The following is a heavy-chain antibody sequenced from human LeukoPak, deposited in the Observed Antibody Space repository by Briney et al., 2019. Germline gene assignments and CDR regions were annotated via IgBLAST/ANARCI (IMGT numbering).Heavy chain of an antibody. CDR2: ISGSGGST. J-gene: IGHJ4*02. D-gene: IGHD6-19*01. V-gene: IGHV3-23*01. CDR3: ARDGALLYSSGWLFDY. CDR1: EFTFSNYG. Sequence: SGGSLRLSCAASEFTFSNYGMTWVRQAPGKGLEWVSAISGSGGSTYYADSVKGRFTISRDNAKNSLYLQMNSLRAEDTAVHYCARDGALLYSSGWLFDYWGQGTLVTVSS.